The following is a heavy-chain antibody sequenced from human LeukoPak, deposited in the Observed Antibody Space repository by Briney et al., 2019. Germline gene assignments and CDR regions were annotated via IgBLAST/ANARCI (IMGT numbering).Heavy chain of an antibody. CDR2: IIPIFGTA. J-gene: IGHJ4*02. CDR3: ARPGGCSGGSCYSTDLDY. V-gene: IGHV1-69*13. D-gene: IGHD2-15*01. CDR1: GGTFSSYA. Sequence: ASVKVSCKASGGTFSSYAISWVRQAPRQGLEWMGGIIPIFGTANYAQKFQGRVTITADESTSTAYMELSSLRSEDTAVYYCARPGGCSGGSCYSTDLDYWGQGTLVTVSS.